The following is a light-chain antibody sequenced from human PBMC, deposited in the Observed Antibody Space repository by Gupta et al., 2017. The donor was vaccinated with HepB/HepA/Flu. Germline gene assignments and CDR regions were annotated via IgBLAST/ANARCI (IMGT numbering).Light chain of an antibody. J-gene: IGKJ1*01. V-gene: IGKV1-5*03. CDR1: ERIGSW. CDR2: KAS. Sequence: DIQMPQSPYTLSASVGDRVTISCRASERIGSWLAWYQQKPGKAPKLLIYKASSLQSGVPPRFSGIGSGTDFTITISSLQPDDFASYYCQQYRNSPWTCGQGTKVGIK. CDR3: QQYRNSPWT.